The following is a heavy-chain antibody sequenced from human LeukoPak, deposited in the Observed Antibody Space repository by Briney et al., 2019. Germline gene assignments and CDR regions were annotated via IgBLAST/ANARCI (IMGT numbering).Heavy chain of an antibody. CDR3: ARDRGSGYDYNAHFDY. Sequence: GGSLRLSCAASGFTFSTYAMSWVRQAPGKGLEWVASINHNGNVNYYVDSVKGRFTISRDNSKNTLYLQMNSLRVEDTAVYYCARDRGSGYDYNAHFDYWGQGTLVTVSS. V-gene: IGHV3-7*01. J-gene: IGHJ4*02. CDR2: INHNGNVN. D-gene: IGHD5-12*01. CDR1: GFTFSTYA.